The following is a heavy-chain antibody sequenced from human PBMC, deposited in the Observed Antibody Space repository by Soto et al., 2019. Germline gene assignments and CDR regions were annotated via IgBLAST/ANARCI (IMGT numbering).Heavy chain of an antibody. CDR1: GGSISSGGYY. CDR3: ARDRSAGYSYGLI. Sequence: SETLSLTRTVSGGSISSGGYYWSWIRQHPGKGLEWIGYIYYSGSTYYNPSLKSRVTISVDTSKNQFSLKLSSVTAADTAVYYCARDRSAGYSYGLIWGQGTLVTVSS. J-gene: IGHJ4*02. V-gene: IGHV4-31*03. D-gene: IGHD5-18*01. CDR2: IYYSGST.